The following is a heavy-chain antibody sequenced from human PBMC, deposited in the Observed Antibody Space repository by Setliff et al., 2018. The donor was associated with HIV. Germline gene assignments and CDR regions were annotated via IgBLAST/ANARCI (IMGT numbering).Heavy chain of an antibody. CDR1: GYSFTAYY. D-gene: IGHD1-26*01. J-gene: IGHJ3*02. CDR3: ARGRHGGTYEAFDI. Sequence: ASVKVSCKASGYSFTAYYIHFVRQAPGQGLEWMGWIQTNSGGTKSAQKFQGRVTMTRDTSISTAYMELNSLTSDDTAVYYCARGRHGGTYEAFDIWGPGTMITVSS. V-gene: IGHV1-2*02. CDR2: IQTNSGGT.